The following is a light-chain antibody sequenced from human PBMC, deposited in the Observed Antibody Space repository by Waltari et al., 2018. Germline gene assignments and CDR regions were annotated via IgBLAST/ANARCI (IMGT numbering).Light chain of an antibody. V-gene: IGLV1-44*01. CDR2: RNN. J-gene: IGLJ3*02. CDR3: AAWDDSLNGRWV. Sequence: QSVLTQPPSASGTPGQRVTISCSGTRSNLRSNTVNWYQQLPGTAPKLLIHRNNQRPSGVPDRFSGSKSGTSASLAISGLQSEDEADYYCAAWDDSLNGRWVFGGGTKLTVL. CDR1: RSNLRSNT.